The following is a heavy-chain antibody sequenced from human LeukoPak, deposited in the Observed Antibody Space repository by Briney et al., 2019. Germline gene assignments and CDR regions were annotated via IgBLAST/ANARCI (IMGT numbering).Heavy chain of an antibody. CDR3: ARTPGRVVVPAATPYWYFDL. J-gene: IGHJ2*01. CDR1: GFTFSDYY. Sequence: PGGSLRLSCAASGFTFSDYYMSWIRQAPGKGLEWVSYISSSSSYTNYADSVKGRFPISRDNAKNSLYLQMNSLRAEDTAVYYCARTPGRVVVPAATPYWYFDLWGRGTLVTVSS. CDR2: ISSSSSYT. D-gene: IGHD2-2*01. V-gene: IGHV3-11*03.